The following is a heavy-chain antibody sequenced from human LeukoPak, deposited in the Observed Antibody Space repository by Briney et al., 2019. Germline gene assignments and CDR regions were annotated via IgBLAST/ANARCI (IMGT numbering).Heavy chain of an antibody. D-gene: IGHD1-26*01. CDR3: AKDSGSYYVY. J-gene: IGHJ4*02. CDR2: ISPGGGTT. CDR1: GFAFGSEA. Sequence: GGSLRLSCAVSGFAFGSEAMSWVRQSPARGLEWVASISPGGGTTYYADYVKGRFTISRDNSNNSLFVQMNSLRAEDTAVYYCAKDSGSYYVYWGQGTLVTVSS. V-gene: IGHV3-23*01.